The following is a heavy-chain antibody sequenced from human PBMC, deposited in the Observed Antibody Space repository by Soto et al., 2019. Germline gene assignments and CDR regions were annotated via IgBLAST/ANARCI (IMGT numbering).Heavy chain of an antibody. D-gene: IGHD1-20*01. CDR2: ISSSGRTI. Sequence: GGSLRLSCAASGFTFSSYEMNWVRQAPGKGLEWVSYISSSGRTIYYADSVKGRFTISRDNAKNSLYLQMNSLRAEDTAVYYCXRSGYNWNDSARGYFDYWGQGTLVTVSS. CDR3: XRSGYNWNDSARGYFDY. CDR1: GFTFSSYE. J-gene: IGHJ4*02. V-gene: IGHV3-48*03.